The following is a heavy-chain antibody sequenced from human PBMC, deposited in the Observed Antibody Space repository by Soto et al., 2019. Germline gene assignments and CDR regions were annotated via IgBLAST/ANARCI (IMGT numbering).Heavy chain of an antibody. Sequence: SETLSLTCAVSCGSISSSNWWSWVRQPPGKGLEWIGEIYHSGSTNYNPSLKSRVTISVDKSKNQFSLKLSSVTAADTAVYYCASFEKWSGIDYWGQGTLVTVSS. J-gene: IGHJ4*02. V-gene: IGHV4-4*02. CDR2: IYHSGST. CDR1: CGSISSSNW. D-gene: IGHD3-10*02. CDR3: ASFEKWSGIDY.